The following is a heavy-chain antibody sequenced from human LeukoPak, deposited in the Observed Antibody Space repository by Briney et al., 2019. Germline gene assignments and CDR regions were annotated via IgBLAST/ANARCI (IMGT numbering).Heavy chain of an antibody. CDR2: IIAMFGTA. CDR1: GGTFSSHA. CDR3: ARGYCSSTSCFLYGMDV. Sequence: ASVTVSCKASGGTFSSHAISWVRQAPGQGLEWMGGIIAMFGTANYAQKFQGRVTITADESTSTAYMELSSLRSEDTAVYYCARGYCSSTSCFLYGMDVWGQGTTVTVSS. V-gene: IGHV1-69*13. D-gene: IGHD2-2*01. J-gene: IGHJ6*02.